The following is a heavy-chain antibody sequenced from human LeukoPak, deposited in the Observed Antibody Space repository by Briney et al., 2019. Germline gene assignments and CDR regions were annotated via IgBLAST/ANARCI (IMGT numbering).Heavy chain of an antibody. CDR2: ISGSGGTT. D-gene: IGHD1-26*01. V-gene: IGHV3-23*01. CDR1: GLTFSSYA. Sequence: GGSLRLSCAASGLTFSSYAMSWVRQAPGKGLEWVSTISGSGGTTYYADSVEGQFTISRDNSKNTVSLQMNSLRAEDTAIYYCAKSVSPGGYVGSLYFFDDWGQGTLVTVSS. J-gene: IGHJ4*02. CDR3: AKSVSPGGYVGSLYFFDD.